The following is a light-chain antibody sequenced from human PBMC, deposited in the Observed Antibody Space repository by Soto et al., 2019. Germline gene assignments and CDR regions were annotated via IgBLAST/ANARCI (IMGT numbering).Light chain of an antibody. Sequence: DIHMGQSPSTQSGSVGDRVTITCRASQTISSWLAWYQQKPGKAPKLLIYKASTLKSGVPSRFSGSGSGTEFTLTISSLQPDDFATYYCQHYNSYSEAFGQGTKVDNK. V-gene: IGKV1-5*03. CDR3: QHYNSYSEA. CDR2: KAS. J-gene: IGKJ1*01. CDR1: QTISSW.